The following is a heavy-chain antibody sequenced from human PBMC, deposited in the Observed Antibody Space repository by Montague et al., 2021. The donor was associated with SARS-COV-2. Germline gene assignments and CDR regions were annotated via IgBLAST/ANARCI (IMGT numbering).Heavy chain of an antibody. D-gene: IGHD3-10*01. CDR3: TRAVWGVQDH. J-gene: IGHJ4*02. CDR2: TYYRSKWSN. CDR1: GDSVSSNSAT. Sequence: CVISGDSVSSNSATWNWIRQSPSRGLEWLGRTYYRSKWSNEYALSVKSRITITPDTSKNQLSLQLTSVTPEDTAVYYCTRAVWGVQDHWGQGSLVTVSS. V-gene: IGHV6-1*01.